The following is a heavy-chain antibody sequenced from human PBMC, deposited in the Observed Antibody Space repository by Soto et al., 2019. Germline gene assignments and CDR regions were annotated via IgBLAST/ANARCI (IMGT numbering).Heavy chain of an antibody. Sequence: PGGSLRLSCAASGFTFSSYSMNWVRQAPGKGLEWVSYISSSSSTIYYADSVKGRFTISRDNAKNSLYLQMNSLRAEDTAVYYCAKGGRQWLVTSDFNEWGQGALVTVSS. CDR1: GFTFSSYS. D-gene: IGHD6-19*01. CDR3: AKGGRQWLVTSDFNE. V-gene: IGHV3-48*01. J-gene: IGHJ4*02. CDR2: ISSSSSTI.